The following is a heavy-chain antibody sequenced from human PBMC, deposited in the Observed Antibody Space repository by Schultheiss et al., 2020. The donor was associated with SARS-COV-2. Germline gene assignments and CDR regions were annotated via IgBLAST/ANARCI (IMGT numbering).Heavy chain of an antibody. CDR3: ARDRTGQVDYFDY. CDR2: VHYSGST. Sequence: SETLSLTCTVSGGSISSYYWSWIRQPAGKGLEWIAYVHYSGSTNYNPSLKSRVTISVDTSKNQFSLKLSSVTAADTAVYYCARDRTGQVDYFDYWGQGTLVTVSS. J-gene: IGHJ4*02. V-gene: IGHV4-59*01. D-gene: IGHD1-14*01. CDR1: GGSISSYY.